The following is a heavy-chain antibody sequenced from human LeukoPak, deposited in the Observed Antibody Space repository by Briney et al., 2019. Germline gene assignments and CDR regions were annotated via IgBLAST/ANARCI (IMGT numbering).Heavy chain of an antibody. Sequence: GGSLRLSCAASGFTFSSYAMNWVRQAPGKGLEWVSAISGSGGTTYYADSVKGRFTISRDNSKNTLYLQMNSLRAADTALYYCAKPAKTDYADYWGQGTLVTVSS. J-gene: IGHJ4*02. CDR1: GFTFSSYA. D-gene: IGHD1-14*01. CDR3: AKPAKTDYADY. CDR2: ISGSGGTT. V-gene: IGHV3-23*01.